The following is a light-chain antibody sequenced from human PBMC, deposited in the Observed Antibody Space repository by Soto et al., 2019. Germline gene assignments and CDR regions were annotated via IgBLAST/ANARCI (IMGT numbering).Light chain of an antibody. Sequence: QYALTQPASVSGSPGQSITISCTGTTSDVGTYKYVSWYQQHPGKAPKLIIYEVSNRPSGVSNRFSGSKSGNTASLTISGLQAEDEADYYCRSYTSRSTPVFGGGTKLTGL. CDR2: EVS. CDR1: TSDVGTYKY. CDR3: RSYTSRSTPV. J-gene: IGLJ2*01. V-gene: IGLV2-14*01.